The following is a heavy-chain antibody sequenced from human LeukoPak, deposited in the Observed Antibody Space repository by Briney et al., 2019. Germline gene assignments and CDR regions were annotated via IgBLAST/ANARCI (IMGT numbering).Heavy chain of an antibody. CDR3: ARERSYGDYDYFDY. CDR1: GFTFSTNY. CDR2: IYSGGSI. V-gene: IGHV3-66*01. D-gene: IGHD4-17*01. Sequence: GGSLRLSCAASGFTFSTNYMSWVRQAPGKGLEWVSIIYSGGSIYYSDSVKGRFTISRDNSKNTLYLQMNSLRAEDTAVYFCARERSYGDYDYFDYWGQGALVTVPS. J-gene: IGHJ4*02.